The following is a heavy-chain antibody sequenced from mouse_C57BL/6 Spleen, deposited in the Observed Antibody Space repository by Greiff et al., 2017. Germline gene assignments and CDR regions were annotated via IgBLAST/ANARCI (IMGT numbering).Heavy chain of an antibody. CDR1: GYTFTSYW. D-gene: IGHD1-1*01. J-gene: IGHJ2*01. CDR2: IHPNSGST. Sequence: QVQLQQPGAELVKPGASVKLSCKASGYTFTSYWMPWVKQRPGQGLEWIGMIHPNSGSTNYNEKFKSKATLTVDKSSITAYMQLSSLTSEDSAVYYCARDGSSYGFDYWGQGTTLTVSS. V-gene: IGHV1-64*01. CDR3: ARDGSSYGFDY.